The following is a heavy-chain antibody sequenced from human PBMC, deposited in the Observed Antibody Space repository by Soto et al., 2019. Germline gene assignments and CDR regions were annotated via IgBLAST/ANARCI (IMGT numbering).Heavy chain of an antibody. CDR2: IRTYTGNT. J-gene: IGHJ4*02. Sequence: VKPSCKASGYIFTNYDIRWVRQDPGQGLEWMGWIRTYTGNTNYGHNLQGRVTMTKDTSTSTAYMELRSLRSDDTAVYYCARVAAYGDYPHQYAYWGQGTLVTVSS. D-gene: IGHD4-17*01. CDR1: GYIFTNYD. CDR3: ARVAAYGDYPHQYAY. V-gene: IGHV1-18*01.